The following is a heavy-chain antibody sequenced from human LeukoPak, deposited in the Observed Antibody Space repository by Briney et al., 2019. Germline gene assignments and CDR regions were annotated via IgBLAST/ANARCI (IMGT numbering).Heavy chain of an antibody. V-gene: IGHV3-30*18. CDR1: GFTFSSYG. Sequence: PGGSLRLSCAASGFTFSSYGMHWVRQAPGKGLEWVAVISYDGSNRYYADSVKGRFTISRDNSKNTLYLQMNSLRAEDTALYYCAKGPYSTVWHGPFGIWGQGTLVAVSS. D-gene: IGHD6-13*01. CDR2: ISYDGSNR. J-gene: IGHJ3*02. CDR3: AKGPYSTVWHGPFGI.